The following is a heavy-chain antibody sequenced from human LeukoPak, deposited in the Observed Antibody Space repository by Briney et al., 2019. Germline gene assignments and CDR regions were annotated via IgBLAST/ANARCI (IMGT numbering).Heavy chain of an antibody. CDR3: ARGLSPATTFDY. CDR1: GGSISSGGYS. D-gene: IGHD3-16*02. V-gene: IGHV4-30-2*01. CDR2: IYHSGST. J-gene: IGHJ4*02. Sequence: PSETLSLTCAVSGGSISSGGYSWSWIRHPPGKGLEWIGYIYHSGSTYYNPSLKSRVTISVDRSKNQFSLKLSSVTAADTAVYYCARGLSPATTFDYWGQGTLVTVSS.